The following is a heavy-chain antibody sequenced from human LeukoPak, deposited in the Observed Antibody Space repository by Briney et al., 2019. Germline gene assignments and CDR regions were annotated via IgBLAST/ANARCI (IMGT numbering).Heavy chain of an antibody. Sequence: GGSLRVSCTASGFGVSNNYMSWVRQAPGKGLEWVAVIYSEAATFYADAVKGRFSLSRDNSQNALFLQMNSLKVEDSAVYYCARDPGLNAFDIWGQGTMVTVSS. J-gene: IGHJ3*02. V-gene: IGHV3-53*01. CDR3: ARDPGLNAFDI. CDR1: GFGVSNNY. CDR2: IYSEAAT.